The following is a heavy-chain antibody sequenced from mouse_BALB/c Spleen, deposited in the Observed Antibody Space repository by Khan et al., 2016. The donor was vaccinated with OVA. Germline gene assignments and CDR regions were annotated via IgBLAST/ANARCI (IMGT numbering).Heavy chain of an antibody. CDR1: GYTLTSYW. D-gene: IGHD2-1*01. V-gene: IGHV1S81*02. J-gene: IGHJ2*01. CDR2: INPSNGRT. Sequence: QVQLQQPGAELVNPGASVNLSCKASGYTLTSYWMHWVKQRPGQGLEWIGEINPSNGRTNYNEKFKSKATLTVDKSSSTAYMQLSSPTSEDSAVYDWARLLINFDYWGQGTTLTVSS. CDR3: ARLLINFDY.